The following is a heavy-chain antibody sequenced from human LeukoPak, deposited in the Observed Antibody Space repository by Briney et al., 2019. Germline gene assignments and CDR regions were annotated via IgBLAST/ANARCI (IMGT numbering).Heavy chain of an antibody. D-gene: IGHD3-10*01. CDR1: GGSISSHY. CDR2: IFYSGST. J-gene: IGHJ5*02. Sequence: SETLSLTCTVSGGSISSHYWSWIRQPPGKGLEWIGYIFYSGSTNYNPSLKSRVTISVDKSKNQFSLKLKSVTAADTAVYYCARAGAWQIDPWGQGTLVTVSS. CDR3: ARAGAWQIDP. V-gene: IGHV4-59*11.